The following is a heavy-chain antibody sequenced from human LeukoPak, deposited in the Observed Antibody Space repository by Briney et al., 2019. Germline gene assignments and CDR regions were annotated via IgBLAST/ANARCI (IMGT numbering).Heavy chain of an antibody. J-gene: IGHJ4*02. CDR1: GRPIHSNSYF. CDR2: IYSRGST. D-gene: IGHD6-13*01. V-gene: IGHV4-61*09. Sequence: PSDTLSLICTVSGRPIHSNSYFWPWIRQSAGKGLEWIGHIYSRGSTKYNPSLKSRLPILEDTSDNQFSLKEPSVPAPDPTVFYRARVSPTHSWSGRGSVDYWGQGTLVTVSS. CDR3: ARVSPTHSWSGRGSVDY.